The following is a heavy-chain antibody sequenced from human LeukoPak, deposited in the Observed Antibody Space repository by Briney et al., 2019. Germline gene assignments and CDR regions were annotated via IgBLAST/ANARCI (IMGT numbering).Heavy chain of an antibody. J-gene: IGHJ4*02. CDR1: GATFSNHA. CDR3: PSTSMVRGVITPFDY. CDR2: ISGTGVTT. V-gene: IGHV3-23*01. D-gene: IGHD3-10*01. Sequence: PGGSLRLSCAASGATFSNHAMSWVRQAPGKGLEWVSLISGTGVTTYYAASVKGRFTISRDNSKNTLYLQMNSLRAEDTALYYCPSTSMVRGVITPFDYGGQGTLVTVSS.